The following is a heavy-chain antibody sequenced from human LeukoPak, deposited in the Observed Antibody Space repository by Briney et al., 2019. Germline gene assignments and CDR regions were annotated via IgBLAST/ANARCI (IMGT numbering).Heavy chain of an antibody. Sequence: SVKVSCKASGGTFSSYAISWVRQAPGQGLEWMGGIIPIFGTANYAQKFQGRVTITADKSTSTAYMELSSLRSEDTAVYYCARDLEVRGVMIDYWGQGTLVTVSS. CDR2: IIPIFGTA. D-gene: IGHD3-10*01. V-gene: IGHV1-69*06. CDR3: ARDLEVRGVMIDY. CDR1: GGTFSSYA. J-gene: IGHJ4*02.